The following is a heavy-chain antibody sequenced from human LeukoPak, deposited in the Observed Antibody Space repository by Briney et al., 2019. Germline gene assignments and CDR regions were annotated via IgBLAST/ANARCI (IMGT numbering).Heavy chain of an antibody. CDR2: IWYDGSNK. V-gene: IGHV3-33*01. CDR3: ARDLEIGSSSYYFDY. Sequence: GGSLRLSCAASGFTFSTYRMHWVRQAPGKGLEWVAVIWYDGSNKYYADSVRGRFTISRDNFKNTLYLQMNSLRAEDTAVYYCARDLEIGSSSYYFDYWGQGTLVTVSS. J-gene: IGHJ4*02. CDR1: GFTFSTYR. D-gene: IGHD3-3*01.